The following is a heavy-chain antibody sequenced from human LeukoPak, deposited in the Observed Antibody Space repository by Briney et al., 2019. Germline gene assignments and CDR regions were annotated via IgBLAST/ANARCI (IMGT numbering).Heavy chain of an antibody. Sequence: GRSLRLSCAASGFTFDDYAMHWVRRAPGKGLEWVSGISWNSGSIGYADSVKGRFTISRDNAKNSLYLQMNSLRAEDMALYYCAKAGYGAPGSRTCMDVWGKGTTVTVSS. V-gene: IGHV3-9*03. J-gene: IGHJ6*03. CDR3: AKAGYGAPGSRTCMDV. CDR1: GFTFDDYA. D-gene: IGHD3-10*01. CDR2: ISWNSGSI.